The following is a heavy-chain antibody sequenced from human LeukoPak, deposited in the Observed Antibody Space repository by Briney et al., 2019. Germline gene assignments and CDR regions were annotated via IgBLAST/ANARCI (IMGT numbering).Heavy chain of an antibody. CDR2: INHSGRT. J-gene: IGHJ4*02. CDR1: GGSFSGYY. D-gene: IGHD6-19*01. CDR3: ARGPIAVAGHPSGYFDY. Sequence: PSETLSLTCAVYGGSFSGYYWSWIRQPPGKGLEWIGEINHSGRTNYNPSLKSRVTISVDTSKNQFSLKLTSVTAADTSFYYCARGPIAVAGHPSGYFDYWGQGILVTVSS. V-gene: IGHV4-34*01.